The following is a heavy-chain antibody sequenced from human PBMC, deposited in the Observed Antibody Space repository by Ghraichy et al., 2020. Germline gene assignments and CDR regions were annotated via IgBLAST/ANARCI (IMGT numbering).Heavy chain of an antibody. Sequence: SETLSLTCAVYGGSFNGYYWSWIRQPPGKGLEWLGEINHSGSTNHNPSLKRRVTISVDTSKNQFSLKLSSVTAADTAMYYCARAYRFGVVTTIRRNVFDYWGQGTLVTVSS. CDR1: GGSFNGYY. J-gene: IGHJ4*02. V-gene: IGHV4-34*01. CDR2: INHSGST. CDR3: ARAYRFGVVTTIRRNVFDY. D-gene: IGHD2-21*02.